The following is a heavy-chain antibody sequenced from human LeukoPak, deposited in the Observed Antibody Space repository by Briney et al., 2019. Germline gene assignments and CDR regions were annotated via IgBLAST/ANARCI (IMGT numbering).Heavy chain of an antibody. D-gene: IGHD3-10*01. V-gene: IGHV4-59*08. Sequence: SETLSLTCTVSGGSISSYYWSWIRQPPGKGLEWIGYIYYSGSTNYNPSLKSRVTISVDTSKNQFSLKLSSVTAADTAVYYCARHKSWTSMVRAYWFDPWGQGTLVTVSS. CDR1: GGSISSYY. CDR2: IYYSGST. J-gene: IGHJ5*02. CDR3: ARHKSWTSMVRAYWFDP.